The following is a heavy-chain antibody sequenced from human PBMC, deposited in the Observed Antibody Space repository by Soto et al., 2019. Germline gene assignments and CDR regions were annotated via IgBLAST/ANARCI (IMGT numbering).Heavy chain of an antibody. J-gene: IGHJ3*02. CDR1: GFSLSTSGVG. V-gene: IGHV2-5*02. CDR2: IYWDDDK. D-gene: IGHD3-10*01. CDR3: AHRIRYYYGWGSYYKNAFDI. Sequence: QITLKESGPTLVKPTQTLTLTCTFSGFSLSTSGVGVGWICQPPGKALEWLALIYWDDDKRYSPSLKSRLTITKDTSKNQVVLTMTNMDPVDTATYYCAHRIRYYYGWGSYYKNAFDIWGQGTMVTVSS.